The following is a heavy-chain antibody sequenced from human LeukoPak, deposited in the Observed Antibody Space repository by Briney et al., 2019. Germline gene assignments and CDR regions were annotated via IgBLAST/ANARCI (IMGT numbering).Heavy chain of an antibody. D-gene: IGHD3-22*01. CDR1: GGSISSGDYY. Sequence: SQTLSLTCPVSGGSISSGDYYWSWIRQPPGKGLEWIAYMYYSGSTYYNPSLKSRVTMSADTYKNQLSLKLSSVTAADTAVYYCARPYYYDSRIDPWGQGILVTVSS. J-gene: IGHJ5*02. CDR3: ARPYYYDSRIDP. CDR2: MYYSGST. V-gene: IGHV4-30-4*01.